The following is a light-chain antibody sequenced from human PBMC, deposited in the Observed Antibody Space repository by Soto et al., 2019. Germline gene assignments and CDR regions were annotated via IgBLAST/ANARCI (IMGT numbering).Light chain of an antibody. CDR2: DVS. V-gene: IGLV2-11*01. J-gene: IGLJ3*02. Sequence: QSALTQPRSVSGSPGQSVTVSCTGTSSDIGGFNYVSWYQQHPGRAPKLMFYDVSKRPSGVPDRISASRSGKTASLTISGLQAEDEADYYCCSYAGSDTWVFGGGTKLTVL. CDR3: CSYAGSDTWV. CDR1: SSDIGGFNY.